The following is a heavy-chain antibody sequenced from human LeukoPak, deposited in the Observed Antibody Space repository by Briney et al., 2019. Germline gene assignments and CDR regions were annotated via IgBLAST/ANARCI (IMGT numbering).Heavy chain of an antibody. J-gene: IGHJ4*02. D-gene: IGHD3-3*01. V-gene: IGHV4-59*01. Sequence: SGTLSLTCTVSGGSISSYYWSWIRQPQGKGLECIGYIYYSGSTNYNPSLKSRVTISVDTSKNQFSLKLSSVTAADTAVYYCARVHTMGYYFDYWGQGTLVTVSS. CDR3: ARVHTMGYYFDY. CDR2: IYYSGST. CDR1: GGSISSYY.